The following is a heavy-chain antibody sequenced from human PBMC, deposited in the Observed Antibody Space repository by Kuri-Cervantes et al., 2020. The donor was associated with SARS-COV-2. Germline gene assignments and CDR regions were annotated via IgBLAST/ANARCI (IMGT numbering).Heavy chain of an antibody. V-gene: IGHV1-69*10. CDR2: IIPILGIA. CDR1: GGTFSSYA. Sequence: SVKVSCKASGGTFSSYAISWVRQAPGQGLEWMGGIIPILGIANYAQKFQGRVTITADKSTSTAHMELSSLRSEDTAVYYCAREGGYSYGYRGGMDVWGQGTTVTVSS. J-gene: IGHJ6*02. CDR3: AREGGYSYGYRGGMDV. D-gene: IGHD5-18*01.